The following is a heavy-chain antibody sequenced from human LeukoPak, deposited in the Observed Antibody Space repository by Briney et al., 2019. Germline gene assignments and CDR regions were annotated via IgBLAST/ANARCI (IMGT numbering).Heavy chain of an antibody. V-gene: IGHV3-66*01. CDR3: ARDLPDHYGFDY. Sequence: PGGSLRLSCAASGFTVSSNYMSWVRQAPGKGLEWVSVIYSGGSTYYADSVKGRFTISRDNSKNTLYLQMNSLRAEDTAVYYCARDLPDHYGFDYWGQGTLVTVSS. J-gene: IGHJ4*02. CDR1: GFTVSSNY. CDR2: IYSGGST. D-gene: IGHD3-10*01.